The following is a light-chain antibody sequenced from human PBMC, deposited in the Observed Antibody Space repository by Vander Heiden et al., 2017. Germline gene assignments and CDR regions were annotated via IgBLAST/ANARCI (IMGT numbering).Light chain of an antibody. Sequence: QLVLTQSPSASPSLGASVKLTRSLSSGHSGHSNAWHQHKPEKGPRYLMKLDSEGSHVKGDGIPDRFSGSSSGAERYLIISSLQSEDEADYYSQTWSTGIHVVLGGGTKLTVL. CDR1: SGHSGHS. V-gene: IGLV4-69*01. J-gene: IGLJ2*01. CDR3: QTWSTGIHVV. CDR2: LDSEGSH.